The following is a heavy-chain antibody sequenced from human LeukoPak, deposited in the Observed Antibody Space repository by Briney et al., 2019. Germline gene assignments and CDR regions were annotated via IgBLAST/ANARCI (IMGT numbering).Heavy chain of an antibody. J-gene: IGHJ6*03. D-gene: IGHD6-19*01. Sequence: GGSLRLSCAASGFTVSSNYMSWVRQAPGKGLEWVSVIYSGGSTYYADSVKGRFTISRDNSKNTLYLQMNSLRAEDTAVYYCARVSSGWYDRYYYYMDVWGKGTTVTISS. CDR2: IYSGGST. V-gene: IGHV3-53*01. CDR1: GFTVSSNY. CDR3: ARVSSGWYDRYYYYMDV.